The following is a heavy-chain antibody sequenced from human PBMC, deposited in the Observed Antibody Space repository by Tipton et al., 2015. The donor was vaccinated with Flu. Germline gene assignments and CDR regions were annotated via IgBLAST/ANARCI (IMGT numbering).Heavy chain of an antibody. CDR2: IFYSGST. V-gene: IGHV4-39*07. D-gene: IGHD6-6*01. J-gene: IGHJ4*02. Sequence: TLSLTCTVSGDSITSSSYYWGWIRQPPGKGLEWIGNIFYSGSTFYNPSLKSRVTISVDTSKNQFSLKLSSVTAADTAVYYCAKVSSSSSSYYFDYWGQGILVTVSS. CDR1: GDSITSSSYY. CDR3: AKVSSSSSSYYFDY.